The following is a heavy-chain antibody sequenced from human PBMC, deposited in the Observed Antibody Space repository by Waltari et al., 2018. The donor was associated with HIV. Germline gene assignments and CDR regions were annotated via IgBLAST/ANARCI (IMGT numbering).Heavy chain of an antibody. CDR1: GGSISSGSYY. J-gene: IGHJ6*02. Sequence: QVQLQESGPGLVKPSQTLSLTCTVPGGSISSGSYYWSWIRQPAGKGLEWIGRIYTSGSTNYNPSLKSRVTISVDTSKNQFSLKLSSVTAADTAVYYCARWTGREGMDVWGQGTTVTVSS. V-gene: IGHV4-61*02. CDR3: ARWTGREGMDV. CDR2: IYTSGST.